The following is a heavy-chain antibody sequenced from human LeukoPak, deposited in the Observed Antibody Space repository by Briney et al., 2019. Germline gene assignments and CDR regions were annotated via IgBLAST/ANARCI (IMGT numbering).Heavy chain of an antibody. CDR1: GFTFSSYS. J-gene: IGHJ5*02. D-gene: IGHD2-21*02. V-gene: IGHV3-21*01. CDR2: IGSSSSYI. Sequence: GGSLRLSCAASGFTFSSYSMNWVRQAPGKGLEWVSSIGSSSSYIYYADSVKGRFTISRDNAKNSLYLQMNSLRAEDTAVYYCARDEGTASNWFDPRGQGTLVTVSS. CDR3: ARDEGTASNWFDP.